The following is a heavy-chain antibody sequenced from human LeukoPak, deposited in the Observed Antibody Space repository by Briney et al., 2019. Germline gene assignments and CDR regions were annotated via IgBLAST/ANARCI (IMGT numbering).Heavy chain of an antibody. CDR3: ARDANHGV. CDR2: IYHSGNT. Sequence: SETLSPTCTISGGSISSYYWSWIRQPPGKGLEWIGYIYHSGNTNYNPSLKSRVTISVDTSKNQFSLKLSSVTAADTAVYYCARDANHGVWGQGTLVTVSS. J-gene: IGHJ4*02. CDR1: GGSISSYY. V-gene: IGHV4-59*01.